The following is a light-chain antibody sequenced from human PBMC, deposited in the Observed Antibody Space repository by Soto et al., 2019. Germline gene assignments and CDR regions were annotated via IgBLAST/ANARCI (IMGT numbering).Light chain of an antibody. V-gene: IGKV2-28*01. J-gene: IGKJ2*01. CDR1: QRLLHSNGNIF. CDR2: LGF. Sequence: EIVMTQSPPSLTVTPGEPASISCSSSQRLLHSNGNIFLDWYLQKPGQSPQLLIYLGFNRASGGRDRVSGSGAGTDFTLKIRRVEAEDAGVYYCMQALQTPYTFGQGTKLEIK. CDR3: MQALQTPYT.